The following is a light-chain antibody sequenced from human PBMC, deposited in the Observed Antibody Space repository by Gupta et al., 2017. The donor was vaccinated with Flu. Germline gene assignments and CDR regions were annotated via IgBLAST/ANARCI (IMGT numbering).Light chain of an antibody. CDR3: AAWDDSMNGVV. CDR2: YDD. V-gene: IGLV1-36*01. J-gene: IGLJ2*01. Sequence: QSVLTQPPSVSEAPRQRVTISCSGSSSNIGNNAVNWYQQLPGKAPKLLIYYDDLLPSGVSDRFSGSKSGTSASLAISGLQSEEEADYYCAAWDDSMNGVVFGGGTKLTVL. CDR1: SSNIGNNA.